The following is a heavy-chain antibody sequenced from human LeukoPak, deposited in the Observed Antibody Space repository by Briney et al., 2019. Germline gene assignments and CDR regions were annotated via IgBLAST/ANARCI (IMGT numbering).Heavy chain of an antibody. J-gene: IGHJ4*02. CDR3: AREGDADSSSTDFDY. D-gene: IGHD6-6*01. CDR1: GYTFTGYY. Sequence: ASVKVSCKASGYTFTGYYMHWVRQAPGQGLEWMGWINPNSGGTNYAQKFQGRVTMTRDTSISTAYMELSRLRSDDTAVYYCAREGDADSSSTDFDYWGQGTLVTVSS. V-gene: IGHV1-2*02. CDR2: INPNSGGT.